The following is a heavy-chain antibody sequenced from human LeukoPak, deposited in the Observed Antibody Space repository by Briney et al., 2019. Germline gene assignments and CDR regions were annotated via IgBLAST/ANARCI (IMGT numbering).Heavy chain of an antibody. CDR1: GFTFYRYA. J-gene: IGHJ4*02. V-gene: IGHV3-23*01. CDR3: AKAPYYYDTSGYFFRNFDY. D-gene: IGHD3-22*01. CDR2: ISGNGGSI. Sequence: GGSLRLSCAASGFTFYRYAMSWVRQAAGKGLEWVSSISGNGGSIYYADSVKGRFTISRDNSKNTVYLQMNSPRAEDTALYFCAKAPYYYDTSGYFFRNFDYWGQGTLVTVSS.